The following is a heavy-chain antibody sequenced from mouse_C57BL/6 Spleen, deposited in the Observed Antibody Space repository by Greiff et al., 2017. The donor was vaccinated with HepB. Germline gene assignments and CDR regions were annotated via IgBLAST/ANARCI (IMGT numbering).Heavy chain of an antibody. CDR1: GYAFSSYW. Sequence: QVQLQQSGAELVKPGASVKISCKASGYAFSSYWMNWVKQRPGKGLEWIGQIYPGDGDTNYNGKFKGKATLTADKSSSTAYMQLSSLTSEDSAVYYCARDYDYDFGYFDYWGQGTTLTVSS. CDR2: IYPGDGDT. CDR3: ARDYDYDFGYFDY. J-gene: IGHJ2*01. D-gene: IGHD2-4*01. V-gene: IGHV1-80*01.